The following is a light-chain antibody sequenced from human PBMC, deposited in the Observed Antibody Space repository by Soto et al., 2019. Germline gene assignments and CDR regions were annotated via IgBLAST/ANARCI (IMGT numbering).Light chain of an antibody. J-gene: IGKJ4*01. Sequence: EILLTQSPGTLSLSPGEITTLSCRSSQSVSNNYLAWYQQKPGRAPRLLIYGASSRATGIPDRFSGSGSGTDFTLTISRLEPEDFAVYYCQQYGSSPRAFGGGTKVDIK. CDR2: GAS. V-gene: IGKV3-20*01. CDR1: QSVSNNY. CDR3: QQYGSSPRA.